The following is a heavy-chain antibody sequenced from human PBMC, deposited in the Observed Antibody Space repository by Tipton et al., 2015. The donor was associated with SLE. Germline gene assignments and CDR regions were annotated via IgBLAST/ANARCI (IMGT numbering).Heavy chain of an antibody. J-gene: IGHJ3*02. CDR3: ARVGLITPDAFDI. D-gene: IGHD5-24*01. Sequence: LRLSCTVSGGSISGYYWSWVRQPAGKGLEWIGRIFSSGSTIYNPSIKSRVTLSLDTSKNQFSLRLNSVTAADTAVYYCARVGLITPDAFDIWGEGTMVTVSS. CDR2: IFSSGST. V-gene: IGHV4-4*07. CDR1: GGSISGYY.